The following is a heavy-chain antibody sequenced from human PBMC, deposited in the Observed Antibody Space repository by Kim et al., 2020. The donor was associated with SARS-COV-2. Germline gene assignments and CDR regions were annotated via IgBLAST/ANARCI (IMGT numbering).Heavy chain of an antibody. J-gene: IGHJ4*02. V-gene: IGHV5-51*01. D-gene: IGHD5-18*01. CDR3: ARQGANSYGWDY. Sequence: TYSPAFQGPVTISADKSISTAYLQWSSLKASDTAMYYCARQGANSYGWDYWGQGTLVTVSS.